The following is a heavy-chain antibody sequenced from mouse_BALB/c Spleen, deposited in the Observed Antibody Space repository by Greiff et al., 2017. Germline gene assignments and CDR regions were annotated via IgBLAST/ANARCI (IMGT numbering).Heavy chain of an antibody. J-gene: IGHJ2*01. Sequence: QVQLQQSGAELVRPGTSVKISCKASGYAFTNYWLGWVKQRPGHGLEWIGDIYPGSGNTYYNEKFKGKATLTADKSSSTAYMQLSSLTSEDSAVYFCARRGEKNYGSSYWGQGTTLTVSS. CDR3: ARRGEKNYGSSY. D-gene: IGHD1-1*01. CDR1: GYAFTNYW. V-gene: IGHV1-63*01. CDR2: IYPGSGNT.